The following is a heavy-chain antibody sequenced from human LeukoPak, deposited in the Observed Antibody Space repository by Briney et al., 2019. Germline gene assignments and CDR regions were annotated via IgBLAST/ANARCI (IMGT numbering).Heavy chain of an antibody. V-gene: IGHV3-53*01. CDR2: IYSGGST. J-gene: IGHJ4*02. CDR1: GLTVSSNY. CDR3: ARVGEGYYFDY. D-gene: IGHD2-21*01. Sequence: GGSLRLSCAASGLTVSSNYMSWVRQAPGKGLEWVSVIYSGGSTYYADSVKGRFTISRDNSKNTLYLQMNSLRAEDTAVYYCARVGEGYYFDYWGQGTLVTVSS.